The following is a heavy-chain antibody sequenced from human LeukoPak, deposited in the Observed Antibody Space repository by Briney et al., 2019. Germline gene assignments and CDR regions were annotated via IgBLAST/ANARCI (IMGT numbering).Heavy chain of an antibody. CDR3: AKVSLGGWFDP. CDR1: GFTFSSYG. J-gene: IGHJ5*02. CDR2: ISYDGSNK. D-gene: IGHD3-16*01. Sequence: PGGSLRLSCAASGFTFSSYGMHWVRQAPGKGLEWVAVISYDGSNKYYADSVKGRFTISRDNSKNTLYLQMNSLRAEDTAVYYCAKVSLGGWFDPWGQGTLVTVSS. V-gene: IGHV3-30*18.